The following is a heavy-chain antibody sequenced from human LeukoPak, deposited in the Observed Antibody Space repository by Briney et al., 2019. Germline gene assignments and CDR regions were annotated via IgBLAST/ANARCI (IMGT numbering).Heavy chain of an antibody. Sequence: GGSLRLSCAAPGFTFDDYAMHWVRQAPGKGLEWVSGISWNSGSIVYADSVKGRFTISRDNAKNTLYLQMNSLRVEDTAVYYCAKSSRVAVAGPQGFWGQGTLVTVSS. J-gene: IGHJ4*02. V-gene: IGHV3-9*01. CDR2: ISWNSGSI. CDR3: AKSSRVAVAGPQGF. CDR1: GFTFDDYA. D-gene: IGHD6-19*01.